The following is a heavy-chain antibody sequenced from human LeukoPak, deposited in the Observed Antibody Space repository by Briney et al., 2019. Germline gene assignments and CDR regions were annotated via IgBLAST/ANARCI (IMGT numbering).Heavy chain of an antibody. V-gene: IGHV3-23*01. Sequence: GASVKVSCKASGGTFSSYALSWVRQAPGKGLEWVSAISGSGGSTYYADSVKGRFTISRDNSKNTLYLQMNSLRAEDTAVYYCAKGDVFPPYYFDYWGQGTLVTVSS. CDR1: GGTFSSYA. CDR2: ISGSGGST. CDR3: AKGDVFPPYYFDY. D-gene: IGHD2-21*01. J-gene: IGHJ4*02.